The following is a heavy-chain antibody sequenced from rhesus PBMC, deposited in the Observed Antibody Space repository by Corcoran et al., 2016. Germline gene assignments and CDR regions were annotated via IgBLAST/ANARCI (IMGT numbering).Heavy chain of an antibody. CDR3: ARDPYSGYSYAYFDY. D-gene: IGHD5-24*01. Sequence: QVQLQESGPGLVKPSETLSLTCAVSGGSISDDYYWSWIRQPPGKGLEWIGYIYGSGGGTNYNPSLKNPVTISIDTSKNQFSWKLSSVTAADTAVYYCARDPYSGYSYAYFDYWGQGVLVTVSS. J-gene: IGHJ4*01. CDR1: GGSISDDYY. V-gene: IGHV4-106*01. CDR2: IYGSGGGT.